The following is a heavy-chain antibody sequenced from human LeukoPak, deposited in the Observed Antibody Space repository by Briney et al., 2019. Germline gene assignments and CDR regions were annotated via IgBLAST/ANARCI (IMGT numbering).Heavy chain of an antibody. Sequence: PSETLSLTCAVSGYSISSGYYWGWIRQPPGKGLEWIVSIYHSGSTYYKPSLKSRVTISVDTSKNQFSLQLNSLTAADTAVYYCARRVGATDFDYWGQGTLVTVSS. V-gene: IGHV4-38-2*01. CDR3: ARRVGATDFDY. D-gene: IGHD1-26*01. CDR2: IYHSGST. J-gene: IGHJ4*02. CDR1: GYSISSGYY.